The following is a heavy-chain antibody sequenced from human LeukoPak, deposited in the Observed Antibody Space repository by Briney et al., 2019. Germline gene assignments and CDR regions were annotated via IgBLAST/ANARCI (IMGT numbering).Heavy chain of an antibody. J-gene: IGHJ6*02. CDR1: GFTFSGHY. CDR3: ARGHYGLDV. V-gene: IGHV3-11*01. Sequence: GGSLRLSCTASGFTFSGHYASWTRQTPEKGLEWISYIDLSSSTIYYADSVKGRFTISRDNARNSVYLQMNSLRAEDTAVYYCARGHYGLDVWGQGTKVTVSS. CDR2: IDLSSSTI.